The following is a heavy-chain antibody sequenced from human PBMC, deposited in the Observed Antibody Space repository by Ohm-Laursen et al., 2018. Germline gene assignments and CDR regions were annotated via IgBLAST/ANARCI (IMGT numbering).Heavy chain of an antibody. CDR3: AKPSSGSYVPYDY. Sequence: SLRLSCTATGFTFSRYAMSWVRQAPGKGLEWVSGIRDSGDTTYYADSVKDRFTVSRDNSRNTLYLQMNSLRAEDTALYYCAKPSSGSYVPYDYWGQGTLVTVSS. CDR1: GFTFSRYA. D-gene: IGHD3-10*01. CDR2: IRDSGDTT. V-gene: IGHV3-23*01. J-gene: IGHJ4*02.